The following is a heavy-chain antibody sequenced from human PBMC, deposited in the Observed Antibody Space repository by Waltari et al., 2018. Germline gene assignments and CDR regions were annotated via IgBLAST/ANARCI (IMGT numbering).Heavy chain of an antibody. CDR2: IYSGGST. J-gene: IGHJ6*02. Sequence: GGSLRLSCAASGFTVSSNYMSWVRQAPGKGLEWVSVIYSGGSTYYADSVKGRFTISRDNSKNTLYLQMNSLRAEDTAVYYCARDRPYGAYGMDVWGQGTTVTVSS. D-gene: IGHD6-6*01. CDR1: GFTVSSNY. CDR3: ARDRPYGAYGMDV. V-gene: IGHV3-53*01.